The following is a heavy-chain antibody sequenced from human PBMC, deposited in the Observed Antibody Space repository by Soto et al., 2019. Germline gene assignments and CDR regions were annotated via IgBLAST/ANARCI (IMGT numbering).Heavy chain of an antibody. CDR2: ISSNGGTT. J-gene: IGHJ4*02. CDR1: GFIFNIYI. D-gene: IGHD4-17*01. V-gene: IGHV3-64D*08. CDR3: ARRESLHGDYVLSY. Sequence: GGSLRLSCSASGFIFNIYIMYWVRQAPGKGLEYVSAISSNGGTTYYADSVKGRFTISRDNSKNTLYLQMSSLRAEDTAVYYCARRESLHGDYVLSYWGQGTLVTVSS.